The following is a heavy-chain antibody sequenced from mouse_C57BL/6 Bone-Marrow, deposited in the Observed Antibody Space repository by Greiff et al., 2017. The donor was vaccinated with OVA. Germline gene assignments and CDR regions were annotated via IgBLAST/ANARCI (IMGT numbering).Heavy chain of an antibody. D-gene: IGHD1-1*01. CDR3: ARSDYYGNHWYFDV. V-gene: IGHV1-63*01. Sequence: QVQLKESGAELVRPGTSVKMSCKASGYTFTNYWIGWAKQRPGHGLEWIGDIYPGGGYTNYNEKFKGKATLTADKSSSTAYMQFSSLTSEDSAIYYCARSDYYGNHWYFDVWGTGTTVTVSS. CDR2: IYPGGGYT. J-gene: IGHJ1*03. CDR1: GYTFTNYW.